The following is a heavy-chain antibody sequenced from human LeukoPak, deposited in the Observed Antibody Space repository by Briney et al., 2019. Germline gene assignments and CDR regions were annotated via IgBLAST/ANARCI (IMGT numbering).Heavy chain of an antibody. D-gene: IGHD5-24*01. CDR3: ARGDGYNYYYYYYVDV. CDR1: GGSISSSSYY. J-gene: IGHJ6*03. CDR2: IYYSGST. Sequence: SETLSLTCTVSGGSISSSSYYWGWIRQPPGKGLEWIGSIYYSGSTYYNPSLKSRVTISVDTSKNQFSLKLSSVTAADTAVYYCARGDGYNYYYYYYVDVWGKGTTVTVSS. V-gene: IGHV4-39*07.